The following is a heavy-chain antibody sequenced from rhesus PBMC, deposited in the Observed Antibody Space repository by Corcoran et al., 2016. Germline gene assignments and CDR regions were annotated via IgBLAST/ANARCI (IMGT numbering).Heavy chain of an antibody. CDR1: GYSISSGYG. V-gene: IGHV4-122*02. CDR3: ARDGAWTPRDY. Sequence: QLQLQESGPGLVKPSETLSLTCAVSGYSISSGYGWSWIRQPPGKGLEWIRYISYSGSTSYNPSLKSRVTISRDTSKNQFSLKLSSVTAADTAVYYCARDGAWTPRDYWGQGVLVTVSS. CDR2: ISYSGST. D-gene: IGHD1-44*02. J-gene: IGHJ4*01.